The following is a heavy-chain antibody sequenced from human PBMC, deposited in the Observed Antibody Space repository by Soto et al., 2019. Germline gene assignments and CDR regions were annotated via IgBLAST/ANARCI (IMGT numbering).Heavy chain of an antibody. CDR1: GGSFNRHT. Sequence: QVQLVQSGAEVRKPGSSVRVSCKASGGSFNRHTISWVRQAPGQGLEWMGGIIPIFGTANYAQKFQGRVTITADESTSTAYMELSSLRSEDTAVYYCARKGSYYFDYWGQGTLVTVSS. V-gene: IGHV1-69*01. J-gene: IGHJ4*02. CDR2: IIPIFGTA. D-gene: IGHD1-26*01. CDR3: ARKGSYYFDY.